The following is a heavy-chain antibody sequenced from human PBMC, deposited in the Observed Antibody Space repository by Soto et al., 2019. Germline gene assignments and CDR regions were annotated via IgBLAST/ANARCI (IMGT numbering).Heavy chain of an antibody. CDR3: GRVMIGTSRHTDSDY. D-gene: IGHD1-1*01. Sequence: SETLSLTCSVSGASISSRDYYWGWIRQTPGKWLEWIGNIDYNGVTYYNPSLQSRVTFSKDTSKNQFSLKVASVTAADTAIYYCGRVMIGTSRHTDSDYWGQGTQVTVSS. CDR1: GASISSRDYY. V-gene: IGHV4-39*01. CDR2: IDYNGVT. J-gene: IGHJ4*02.